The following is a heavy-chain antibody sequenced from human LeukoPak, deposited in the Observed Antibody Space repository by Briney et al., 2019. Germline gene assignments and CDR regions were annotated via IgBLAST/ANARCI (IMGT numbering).Heavy chain of an antibody. Sequence: PGESLKISCKGSGYTFTNYWIGWVRQMPGKGLEWMGIIYPGDSDTRYSPSFQGQVTISADKSISTAYLQWSSLKASDTAMYYCARSLYCGGDCSHFDYWGQGTLVTVSS. CDR2: IYPGDSDT. J-gene: IGHJ4*02. D-gene: IGHD2-21*02. V-gene: IGHV5-51*01. CDR1: GYTFTNYW. CDR3: ARSLYCGGDCSHFDY.